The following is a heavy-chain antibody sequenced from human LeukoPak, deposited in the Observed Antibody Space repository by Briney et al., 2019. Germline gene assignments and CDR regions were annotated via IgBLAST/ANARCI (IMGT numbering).Heavy chain of an antibody. CDR3: AKDLQLLPMSAFDI. CDR2: ISAYNGNT. D-gene: IGHD5-24*01. V-gene: IGHV1-18*01. Sequence: ASVKVSCKASGYTFTSYGISWVRQAPGQGLEWMGWISAYNGNTNYAQKLQGRVTMSTDTSTSTAYMELRGLRSDDTAVYYCAKDLQLLPMSAFDIWGQGTMVTVSS. CDR1: GYTFTSYG. J-gene: IGHJ3*02.